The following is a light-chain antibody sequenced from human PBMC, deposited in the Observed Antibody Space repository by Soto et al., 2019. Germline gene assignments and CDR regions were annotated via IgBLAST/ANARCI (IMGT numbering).Light chain of an antibody. Sequence: QSVLTQPPSASGSPGQSVTISCTGTSSDVGAYNSVSWYQQHPGKAPRLMIYEVNKRPSGVPDRFSCSKYGNMASLTVSGLQAEDEADYYCNSHGGSNNFWVFGGGTKVTVL. CDR1: SSDVGAYNS. CDR3: NSHGGSNNFWV. CDR2: EVN. V-gene: IGLV2-8*01. J-gene: IGLJ3*02.